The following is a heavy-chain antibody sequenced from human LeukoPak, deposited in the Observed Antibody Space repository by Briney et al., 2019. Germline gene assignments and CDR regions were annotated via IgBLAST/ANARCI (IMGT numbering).Heavy chain of an antibody. J-gene: IGHJ4*02. Sequence: GRSLRLSCAASGFTFSSYAMHWVRQAPGKGLEWVAVISYDGSNKYYADSVKGRFTISRDNSKNTLYLQMNSLRAEDTAVYYCARGSGSLLDYFDYWGQGTLVTVSS. CDR2: ISYDGSNK. CDR1: GFTFSSYA. D-gene: IGHD1-26*01. CDR3: ARGSGSLLDYFDY. V-gene: IGHV3-30-3*01.